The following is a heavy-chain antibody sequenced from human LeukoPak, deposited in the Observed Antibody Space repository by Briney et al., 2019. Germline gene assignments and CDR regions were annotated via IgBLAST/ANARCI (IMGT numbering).Heavy chain of an antibody. CDR2: IYYSGST. D-gene: IGHD4-17*01. V-gene: IGHV4-59*01. Sequence: SETLSLTCTVSGGSISSYYWSWIRQPPGKGLEWIGYIYYSGSTNYNPSLKSRVTISVDTSKNQFSLKLSSVTAADTAVYYCARGYGDLNYWGQGTLVTVSS. CDR3: ARGYGDLNY. J-gene: IGHJ4*02. CDR1: GGSISSYY.